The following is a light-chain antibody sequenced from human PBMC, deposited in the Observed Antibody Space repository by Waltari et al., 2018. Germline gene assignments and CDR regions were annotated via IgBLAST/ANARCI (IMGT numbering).Light chain of an antibody. Sequence: VMTQSPATLSVSPGERVTLSCRASQSVRSNLAWYQQKPGQPPRLLIYGAPTRATGIPARFSGIGSGTEFTLTISSLQSEDSAVYYCQQYDNWPPYTFGQGTKLEIK. J-gene: IGKJ2*01. CDR1: QSVRSN. CDR2: GAP. CDR3: QQYDNWPPYT. V-gene: IGKV3-15*01.